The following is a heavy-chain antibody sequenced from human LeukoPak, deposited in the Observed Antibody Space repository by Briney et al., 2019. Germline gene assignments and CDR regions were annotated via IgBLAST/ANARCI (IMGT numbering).Heavy chain of an antibody. Sequence: GGSLRLSCAASGFTFSSYWMHWVRQAPGNGLVWVSRINSDGSSTSYADSVKGRFTTSRDNAKNTLYLQMNSLRAEDTAVYYCARGGRYSYASFDYWGQGTLVTVSS. CDR2: INSDGSST. V-gene: IGHV3-74*01. CDR1: GFTFSSYW. J-gene: IGHJ4*02. CDR3: ARGGRYSYASFDY. D-gene: IGHD5-18*01.